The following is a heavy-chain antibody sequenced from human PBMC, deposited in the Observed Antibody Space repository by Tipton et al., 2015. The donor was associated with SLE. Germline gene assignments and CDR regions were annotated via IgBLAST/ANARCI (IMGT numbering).Heavy chain of an antibody. CDR2: ISWSGGNT. D-gene: IGHD2-21*01. J-gene: IGHJ5*02. Sequence: SLRLSCAASGLTFDDYTMHWVRQAPGKGLEWVSLISWSGGNTYYADSVKGRLTISRDNPKNSLYLQGNFLRAEDTGVYYCARDVIPDPWGLGTLVTVSS. CDR3: ARDVIPDP. V-gene: IGHV3-43*01. CDR1: GLTFDDYT.